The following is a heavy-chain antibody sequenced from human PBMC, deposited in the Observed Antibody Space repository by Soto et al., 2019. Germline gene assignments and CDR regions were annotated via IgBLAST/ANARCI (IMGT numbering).Heavy chain of an antibody. CDR1: GYTFSTYT. V-gene: IGHV1-3*01. CDR2: INAGNGNT. D-gene: IGHD3-10*01. CDR3: ARDRYYGSGRHNHFDF. J-gene: IGHJ4*02. Sequence: QVQLVQSGAEVKKPGASVKVSCKASGYTFSTYTMHWVRQAPGQRLEWMGCINAGNGNTEYSQKFQGRVTITRDTSASTAYMELSSLRSEDTAVYYCARDRYYGSGRHNHFDFWGQGTLVTVSS.